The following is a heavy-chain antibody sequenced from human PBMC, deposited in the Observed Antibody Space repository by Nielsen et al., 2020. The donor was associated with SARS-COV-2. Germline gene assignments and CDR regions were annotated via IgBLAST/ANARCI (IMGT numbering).Heavy chain of an antibody. J-gene: IGHJ6*02. Sequence: SVKVSCKASGGTFSSYAISWVRQAPGQGLEWMGRIIPILGIANYAQKSQGRVTITADKSTSTAYMELSSLRSEDTAVYYCARSGVDTAMVRQPPDYYYYGMDVWGQGTTVTVSS. CDR2: IIPILGIA. V-gene: IGHV1-69*04. CDR1: GGTFSSYA. CDR3: ARSGVDTAMVRQPPDYYYYGMDV. D-gene: IGHD5-18*01.